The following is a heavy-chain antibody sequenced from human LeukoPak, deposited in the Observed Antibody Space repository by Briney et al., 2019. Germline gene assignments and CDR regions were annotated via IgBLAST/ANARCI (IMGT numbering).Heavy chain of an antibody. Sequence: SETLSLTCTVSGGSISSYYWSWIRQPPGKGLEWIGYIYYSGSTNYNPSLKSRVTISVDTSKNQFSLKLSSVTDADTAVYYCARGCSGGSCYSPYNWFDPWGQGTLVTVSS. D-gene: IGHD2-15*01. CDR2: IYYSGST. CDR1: GGSISSYY. V-gene: IGHV4-59*01. J-gene: IGHJ5*02. CDR3: ARGCSGGSCYSPYNWFDP.